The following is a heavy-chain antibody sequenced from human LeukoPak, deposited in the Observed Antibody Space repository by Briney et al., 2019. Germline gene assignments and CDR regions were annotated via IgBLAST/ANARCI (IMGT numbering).Heavy chain of an antibody. Sequence: PGGSLRLSCAASGFTFGSYWMSWVRQAPGKGLEWVVNIKQDGSEKYYVDSVKGRFTIFRDNAKNSLYLQMNSLRAEDTAVYYCARDSGGYFYFDLWGRGTLVTVSS. V-gene: IGHV3-7*01. CDR1: GFTFGSYW. CDR3: ARDSGGYFYFDL. J-gene: IGHJ2*01. D-gene: IGHD3-22*01. CDR2: IKQDGSEK.